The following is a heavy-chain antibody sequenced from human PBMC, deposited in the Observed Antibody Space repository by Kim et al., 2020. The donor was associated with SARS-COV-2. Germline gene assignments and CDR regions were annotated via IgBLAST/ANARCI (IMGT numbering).Heavy chain of an antibody. J-gene: IGHJ4*02. V-gene: IGHV3-21*01. CDR3: AGDRYSGGYYGD. Sequence: YADSVKGRFTTTKKNAKNSLYLQINSLRAEDTAVYCCAGDRYSGGYYGDWGQGTLVTVSS. D-gene: IGHD1-26*01.